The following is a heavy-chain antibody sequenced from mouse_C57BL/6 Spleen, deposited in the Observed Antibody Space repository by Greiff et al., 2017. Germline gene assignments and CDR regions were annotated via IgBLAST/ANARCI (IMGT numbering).Heavy chain of an antibody. V-gene: IGHV1-64*01. CDR2: IHPNSGST. J-gene: IGHJ3*01. D-gene: IGHD2-3*01. CDR1: GYTFTSYW. CDR3: ARGGLYDGYLFAY. Sequence: VQLQQPGAELVKPGASVKLSCKASGYTFTSYWMHWVKQRPGQGLEWIGMIHPNSGSTNYNEKFKSKATLTVDKSSSTAYMQLSSLTSEDSAVYYCARGGLYDGYLFAYWGQGTLVTVSA.